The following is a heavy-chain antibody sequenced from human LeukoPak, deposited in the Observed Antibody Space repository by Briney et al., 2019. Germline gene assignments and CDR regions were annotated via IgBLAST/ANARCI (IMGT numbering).Heavy chain of an antibody. V-gene: IGHV3-21*01. CDR1: GFTFSSYS. D-gene: IGHD3-10*01. CDR3: ARVLVRGVDYYGMDV. CDR2: ISSSSSYI. Sequence: GGSLRLSCAASGFTFSSYSMNWVRQAPGKGLEWVSSISSSSSYIYYADSVKGRFTISRDNAKNSLYLQMNSLRAEDTAVYYCARVLVRGVDYYGMDVWGQGTTVTVSS. J-gene: IGHJ6*02.